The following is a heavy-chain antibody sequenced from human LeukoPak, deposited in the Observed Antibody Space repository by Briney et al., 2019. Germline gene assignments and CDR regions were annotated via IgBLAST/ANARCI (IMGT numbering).Heavy chain of an antibody. J-gene: IGHJ4*02. Sequence: SGGSLRLSCAASGFTFSSYGMHWVRQAPGKGLEWVAFIRYDGSNKYYADSVKGRFTISRDNSKNSLYLQMNSLRAEDTAVYYCARAFGIAAAGPDLYFDYWGQGTLVTVSS. CDR2: IRYDGSNK. V-gene: IGHV3-30*02. D-gene: IGHD6-13*01. CDR1: GFTFSSYG. CDR3: ARAFGIAAAGPDLYFDY.